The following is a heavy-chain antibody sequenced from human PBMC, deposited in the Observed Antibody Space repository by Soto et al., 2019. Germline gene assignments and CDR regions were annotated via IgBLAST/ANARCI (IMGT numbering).Heavy chain of an antibody. CDR1: GFTLNRFG. V-gene: IGHV3-48*01. J-gene: IGHJ6*03. D-gene: IGHD3-3*01. Sequence: EEQLVESGGALVQPGGSLRLSCAASGFTLNRFGMNWVRQAPGKGLEWISYISSASSTTQYAESVKGRFTISRDNVRDSLYLQMSSLRVEDTAVYYWARRPLWSGLSDYYYMDVWGKGTTVTVSS. CDR2: ISSASSTT. CDR3: ARRPLWSGLSDYYYMDV.